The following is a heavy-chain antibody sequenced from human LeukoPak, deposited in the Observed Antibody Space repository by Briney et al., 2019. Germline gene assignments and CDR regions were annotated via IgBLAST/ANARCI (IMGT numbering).Heavy chain of an antibody. CDR3: AGTSSTLHYYGMDV. CDR1: GFTFSSRW. J-gene: IGHJ6*02. D-gene: IGHD2-2*01. V-gene: IGHV3-48*04. CDR2: ISSSGSTI. Sequence: GGSLTLSCAASGFTFSSRWMHWVRQAPGKELEWVSYISSSGSTIYYADSVKGRFTISRDNAKNSLYLQMNSLRAEDTAVYYCAGTSSTLHYYGMDVWGQGTTVTVSS.